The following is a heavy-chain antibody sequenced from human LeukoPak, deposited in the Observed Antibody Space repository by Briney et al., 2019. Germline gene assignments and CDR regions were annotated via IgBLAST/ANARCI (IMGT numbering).Heavy chain of an antibody. CDR2: IYTSGST. CDR3: ARGYYGDYVDY. V-gene: IGHV4-61*02. J-gene: IGHJ4*02. Sequence: PSETLSLTCTVSGGSNSRASYYWSWIRQPAGKGLEWIGRIYTSGSTNYNPSLKSRVTISVDTSKNQFSLKLSSVTAADTAVYYCARGYYGDYVDYWGQGTLVTVSS. CDR1: GGSNSRASYY. D-gene: IGHD3-3*01.